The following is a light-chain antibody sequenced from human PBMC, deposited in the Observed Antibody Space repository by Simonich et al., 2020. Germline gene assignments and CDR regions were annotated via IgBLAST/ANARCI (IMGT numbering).Light chain of an antibody. V-gene: IGKV3-15*01. Sequence: EIVMTPSPATLSVSPGERATLSCRASQSVSINFAWYQQKPGQAPRLLIYGASTRATSIPARFSGSGSGTEFTLTISSMQSEDFAVYYCQQYNNWPPWTFGQGTKVEIK. J-gene: IGKJ1*01. CDR1: QSVSIN. CDR3: QQYNNWPPWT. CDR2: GAS.